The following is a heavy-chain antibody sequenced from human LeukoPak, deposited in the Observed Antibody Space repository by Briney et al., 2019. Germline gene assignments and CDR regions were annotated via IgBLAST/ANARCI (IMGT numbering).Heavy chain of an antibody. CDR3: ASFTSSGWYSFFDY. CDR2: IYYSGST. V-gene: IGHV4-39*01. D-gene: IGHD6-19*01. CDR1: GGSISSSSYC. Sequence: SETLSLTCTVSGGSISSSSYCWGWIRQPPGKGLEWIGSIYYSGSTYYNPSLKSRVTISVDTSKNQFSLKLSSVTAADTAVYYCASFTSSGWYSFFDYWGQGTLVTVSS. J-gene: IGHJ4*02.